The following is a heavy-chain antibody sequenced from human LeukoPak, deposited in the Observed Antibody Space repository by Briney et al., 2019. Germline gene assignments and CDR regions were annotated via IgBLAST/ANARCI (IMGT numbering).Heavy chain of an antibody. V-gene: IGHV4-39*07. J-gene: IGHJ5*02. D-gene: IGHD2-2*02. Sequence: SETLSLTCTVSGGSISSSSYYWGWIRQPPGKGLEWIGSIYYSGSTYYNPSLKSRDTISVDTSKNQFSLKLSSVTAADTAVYYCARTGRYCSSTTCYTSWFGPWGQGTLVTVSS. CDR2: IYYSGST. CDR1: GGSISSSSYY. CDR3: ARTGRYCSSTTCYTSWFGP.